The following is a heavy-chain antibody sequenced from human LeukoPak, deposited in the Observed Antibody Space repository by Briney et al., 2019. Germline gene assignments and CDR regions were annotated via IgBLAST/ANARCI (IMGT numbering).Heavy chain of an antibody. CDR1: GFTFSRYW. V-gene: IGHV3-74*01. CDR3: ARDSRDCSRVSCYGKDWFDS. CDR2: IRNDGRST. D-gene: IGHD2-2*01. Sequence: GGSLRLSCAASGFTFSRYWMHWVRQAPGKGLVWVSHIRNDGRSTNYADSVRGRFTISRDNAKNTLYLQMNSLGAEDTAVYYCARDSRDCSRVSCYGKDWFDSWGQGILVTVSS. J-gene: IGHJ5*01.